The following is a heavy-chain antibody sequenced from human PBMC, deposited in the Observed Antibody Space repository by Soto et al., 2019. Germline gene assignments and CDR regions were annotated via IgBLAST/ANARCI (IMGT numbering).Heavy chain of an antibody. D-gene: IGHD6-13*01. Sequence: EVQLVESGGGLVKPGGSLRLSCAASGFSFNSYYMNWVRLAPGKGLEWVSSITGSSNSIYYADSVKGRFTISRDNAANSVYLQMDSRRAEDTAVYYCARAYSRRNEYFFDFWGQGTLVTVSS. J-gene: IGHJ4*02. V-gene: IGHV3-21*02. CDR1: GFSFNSYY. CDR2: ITGSSNSI. CDR3: ARAYSRRNEYFFDF.